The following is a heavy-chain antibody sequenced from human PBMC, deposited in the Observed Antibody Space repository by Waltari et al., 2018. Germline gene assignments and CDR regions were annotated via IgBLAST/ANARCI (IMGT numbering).Heavy chain of an antibody. CDR2: MNPNSGNT. J-gene: IGHJ6*02. D-gene: IGHD5-12*01. V-gene: IGHV1-8*01. CDR1: GYTFTRYD. Sequence: QVQLVQSGAEVKKPGASVKVSCKASGYTFTRYDINWVRQATGQGVEWMGWMNPNSGNTGDAQKFQGRVTMTRNTSISTAYMELSSLRSEDTAVYYCARDLSPYIVATDYYYYGMDVWGQGTTVTVSS. CDR3: ARDLSPYIVATDYYYYGMDV.